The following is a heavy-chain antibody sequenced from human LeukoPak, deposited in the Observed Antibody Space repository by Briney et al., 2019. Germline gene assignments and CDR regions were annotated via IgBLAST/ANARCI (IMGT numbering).Heavy chain of an antibody. CDR2: ICYDGSNK. D-gene: IGHD3-22*01. J-gene: IGHJ3*02. V-gene: IGHV3-33*08. CDR3: ARDIYDSSPPINAFDI. CDR1: GFTFSSYD. Sequence: GGSLRLSCAASGFTFSSYDMHWVRQAPGKGLEWVAVICYDGSNKYYADSVKGRFTISRDNSKNPLYLQMNSLRAEDTAVYYCARDIYDSSPPINAFDIWGQGTMVTVSS.